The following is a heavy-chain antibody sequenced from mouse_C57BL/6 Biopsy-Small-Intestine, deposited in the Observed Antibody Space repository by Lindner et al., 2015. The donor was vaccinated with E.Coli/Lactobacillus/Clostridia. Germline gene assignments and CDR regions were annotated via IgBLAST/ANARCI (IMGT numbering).Heavy chain of an antibody. CDR3: ARVGPFSSGWKTLDY. CDR2: INPTSGGT. J-gene: IGHJ4*01. D-gene: IGHD6-1*01. CDR1: GYTFSDYF. V-gene: IGHV1-19*01. Sequence: SVKVSCKTSGYTFSDYFIHWVRQAPGKGLEWMGRINPTSGGTFFAQKFLGRVTLTTDTSISTAYMEVTQLRSDDSAVYYCARVGPFSSGWKTLDYWGQGTLVTVSS.